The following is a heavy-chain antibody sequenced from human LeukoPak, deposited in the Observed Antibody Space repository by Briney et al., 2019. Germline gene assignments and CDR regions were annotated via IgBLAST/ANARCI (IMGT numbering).Heavy chain of an antibody. CDR2: IYPVDSDT. D-gene: IGHD6-19*01. Sequence: GESLKISCKGSGYSFTSYWIVWVRQMPGKGLESMGIIYPVDSDTRYSPSIQGQVTISADKSISTAYLQWSSLKASDTATYYCARHNVPVAGTSAFDIWGQGTMVTVSS. J-gene: IGHJ3*02. V-gene: IGHV5-51*01. CDR3: ARHNVPVAGTSAFDI. CDR1: GYSFTSYW.